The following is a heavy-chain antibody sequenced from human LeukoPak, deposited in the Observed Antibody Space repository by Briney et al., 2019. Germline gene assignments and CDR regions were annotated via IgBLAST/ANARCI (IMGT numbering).Heavy chain of an antibody. CDR3: ARLTVTARIYNWFDP. J-gene: IGHJ5*02. D-gene: IGHD4-11*01. CDR2: IYYSGST. CDR1: GGSISSYY. Sequence: KPSETLSLTCTVSGGSISSYYWSWIRQPPGKGLEWIGYIYYSGSTNYSPSLKSRVTISVDTSKNQFSLKLSSVTAADTAVYYCARLTVTARIYNWFDPWGQGTLVTVSS. V-gene: IGHV4-59*01.